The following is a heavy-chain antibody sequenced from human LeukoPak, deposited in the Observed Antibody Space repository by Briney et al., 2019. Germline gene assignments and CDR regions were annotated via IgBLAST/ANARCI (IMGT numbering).Heavy chain of an antibody. CDR3: VRAAPWFDP. CDR2: IYYSGST. Sequence: SETLSLTCTVSGGSISSYYWSWIRQPPGKGPEWIGYIYYSGSTNYNPSLKSRVTISVDTSKNQFSLKLSSVTAADTAVYYCVRAAPWFDPWGQGTLVTVSS. CDR1: GGSISSYY. J-gene: IGHJ5*02. V-gene: IGHV4-59*01.